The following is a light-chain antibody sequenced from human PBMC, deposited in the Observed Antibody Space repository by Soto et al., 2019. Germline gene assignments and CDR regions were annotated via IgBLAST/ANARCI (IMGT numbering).Light chain of an antibody. J-gene: IGKJ5*01. CDR3: QQSYSTPVT. Sequence: DIQMTQSPASLSSSVGDRVTLTCRASQSVSSYLTWYQQKPGKAPKLLIYDASSWHSGVPSRFSGSGSGTDFTLTISSLQPEDFAAYYCQQSYSTPVTFGQGTRVEIK. CDR1: QSVSSY. CDR2: DAS. V-gene: IGKV1-39*01.